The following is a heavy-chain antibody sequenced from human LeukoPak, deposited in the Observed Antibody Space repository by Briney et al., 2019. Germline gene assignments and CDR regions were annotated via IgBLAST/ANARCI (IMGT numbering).Heavy chain of an antibody. Sequence: GGSLRLSCAASGFTFSIFGLNWVRQAPGKGPEWISYIDGRSGITYHADSVPGRFTISRDDARESVFLQMDGLRVDDTAVYYCARTYDFGRGPPGDAFDNWGPGTWVIVSA. CDR3: ARTYDFGRGPPGDAFDN. V-gene: IGHV3-48*01. CDR1: GFTFSIFG. CDR2: IDGRSGIT. D-gene: IGHD3-3*01. J-gene: IGHJ3*02.